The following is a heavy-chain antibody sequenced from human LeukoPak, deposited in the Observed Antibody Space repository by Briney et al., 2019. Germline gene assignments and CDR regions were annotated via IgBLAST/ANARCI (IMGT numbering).Heavy chain of an antibody. CDR1: GFTFSSYT. CDR3: AKDVQSSL. V-gene: IGHV3-23*01. Sequence: GGSLRLSCAASGFTFSSYTMSWVRQAPGKGLEWVSRIGGSGGSTYYADSVKGRFTISRDNSKSTLYLQVNSLRAEDTAVYYCAKDVQSSLWGQGTLVTVSS. D-gene: IGHD1-1*01. J-gene: IGHJ4*02. CDR2: IGGSGGST.